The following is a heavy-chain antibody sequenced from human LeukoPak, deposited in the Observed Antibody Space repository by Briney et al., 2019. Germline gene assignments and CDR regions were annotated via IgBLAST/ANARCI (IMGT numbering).Heavy chain of an antibody. D-gene: IGHD3-10*01. CDR1: EFSVGSNY. CDR2: IYSGGST. J-gene: IGHJ6*03. Sequence: GGSLRLSCAASEFSVGSNYMTWVRQAPGKGLEWVSLIYSGGSTYYADSVKGRFTISRDNSKNTLYLQMNSLRAEDTAVYYCARRITMVRGVIIRPPGYYYYMDVWGKGTTVTISS. CDR3: ARRITMVRGVIIRPPGYYYYMDV. V-gene: IGHV3-66*04.